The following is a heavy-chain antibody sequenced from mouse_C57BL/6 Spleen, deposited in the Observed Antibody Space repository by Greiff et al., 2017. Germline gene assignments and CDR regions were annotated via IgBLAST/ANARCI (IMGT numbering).Heavy chain of an antibody. D-gene: IGHD1-1*01. V-gene: IGHV2-9-1*01. CDR2: IWTGGGT. CDR3: ARNKDYGSASWYFDV. J-gene: IGHJ1*03. CDR1: GFSLTSYA. Sequence: QVQLQQSGPGLVAPSQSLSITCTVSGFSLTSYAISWVRQPPGKGLEWLGVIWTGGGTNYNSALKSRLSISKDNSKSQVFLKMNSLQTDDTARYYCARNKDYGSASWYFDVWGTGTPVTVSS.